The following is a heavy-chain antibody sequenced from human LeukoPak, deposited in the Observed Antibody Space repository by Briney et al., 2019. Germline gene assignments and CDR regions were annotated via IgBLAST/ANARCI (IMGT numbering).Heavy chain of an antibody. CDR2: IAHDGSNK. Sequence: GGSLRLSCAASGFIFSSHAMQWVRQAPGKGLEWVAAIAHDGSNKYHADSVKGRFTISRDNSMTTLYMQMNSLRADDTAVYYCAKDHGYDYGDYFDYWGQGILVTVSS. CDR1: GFIFSSHA. CDR3: AKDHGYDYGDYFDY. V-gene: IGHV3-30*04. D-gene: IGHD5-12*01. J-gene: IGHJ4*02.